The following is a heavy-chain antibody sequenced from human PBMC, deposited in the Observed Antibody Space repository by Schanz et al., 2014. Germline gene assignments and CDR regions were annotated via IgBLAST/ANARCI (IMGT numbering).Heavy chain of an antibody. CDR1: GFTFSSYA. CDR2: TSSDGSLK. D-gene: IGHD5-12*01. Sequence: QVQLVESGGGVVQPGRSLRLSCAASGFTFSSYAVHWVRQAPDKGLVWVAVTSSDGSLKYYADSVKGRFTISRDNSRDRVYLQMNSLRGEDTAVYYCARGGRGGYPGRAFDIWGQGTMVPASS. J-gene: IGHJ3*02. V-gene: IGHV3-30*04. CDR3: ARGGRGGYPGRAFDI.